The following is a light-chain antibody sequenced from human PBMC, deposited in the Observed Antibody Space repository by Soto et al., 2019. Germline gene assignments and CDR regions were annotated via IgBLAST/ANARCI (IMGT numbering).Light chain of an antibody. Sequence: DIQMTQSPSTLSASVGDRVTITCRASQVITNYLAWYQQKPGQVPTVLIYAASTLQSGVPSRFSGSGSGTDFTLTISSLQPDDVATYYCQKYDSAPWAFGQGTKVDIK. CDR2: AAS. V-gene: IGKV1-27*01. J-gene: IGKJ1*01. CDR3: QKYDSAPWA. CDR1: QVITNY.